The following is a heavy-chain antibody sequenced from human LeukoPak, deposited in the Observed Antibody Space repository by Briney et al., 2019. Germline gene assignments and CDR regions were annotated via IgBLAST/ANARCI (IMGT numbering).Heavy chain of an antibody. CDR3: ARYSSSALDY. D-gene: IGHD6-6*01. CDR1: GFTFSSYS. CDR2: ISSSSTI. J-gene: IGHJ4*02. Sequence: GGSLRLSCAASGFTFSSYSMNWVRQAPGRGLEWVSYISSSSTIYYADSVKGRFTISRDNAKNSLYLQMNSLRAEDTAVYYCARYSSSALDYWGQGTLVTVSS. V-gene: IGHV3-48*04.